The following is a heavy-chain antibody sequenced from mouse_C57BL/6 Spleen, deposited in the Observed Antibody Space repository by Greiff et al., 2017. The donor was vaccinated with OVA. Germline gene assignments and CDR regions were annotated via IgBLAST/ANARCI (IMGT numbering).Heavy chain of an antibody. CDR3: AREDDGYPAWFAY. V-gene: IGHV1-80*01. CDR2: IYPGDGDT. CDR1: GYAFSSYW. J-gene: IGHJ3*01. D-gene: IGHD2-3*01. Sequence: VQLQQSGAELVKPGASVKISCKASGYAFSSYWMNWVKQRPGKGLEWIGQIYPGDGDTNYNGKFKGKATLTADKSSSTAYMQLSSLTSEDSAVYFCAREDDGYPAWFAYWGQGTLVTVSA.